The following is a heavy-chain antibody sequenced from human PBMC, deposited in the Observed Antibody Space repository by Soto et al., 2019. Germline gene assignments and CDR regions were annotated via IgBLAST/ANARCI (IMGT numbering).Heavy chain of an antibody. CDR1: GLTFRRYW. Sequence: GSLRLSCEASGLTFRRYWMHWVRQVPGKGLVWVSSINSDGTSSTYADSVKGRFTISRDNAKNTVYLQMNSLRAEDTAIYYCVRDNSHIIVTPFDLWGQGTLVTVSS. V-gene: IGHV3-74*03. CDR2: INSDGTSS. D-gene: IGHD2-21*01. J-gene: IGHJ4*02. CDR3: VRDNSHIIVTPFDL.